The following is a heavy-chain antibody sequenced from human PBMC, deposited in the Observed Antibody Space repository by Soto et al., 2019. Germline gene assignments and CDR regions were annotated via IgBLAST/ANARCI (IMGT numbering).Heavy chain of an antibody. CDR3: ARGRRPLFIAAPPFDY. D-gene: IGHD6-6*01. CDR2: IYYSGST. J-gene: IGHJ4*02. V-gene: IGHV4-39*01. Sequence: PSETLSLTCTVSGGSISSSSYYWGWIRQPPGKGLEWIGRIYYSGSTDYSSSLKSRVTISVDTSKNQFSLKLSSVTAADTAVYYCARGRRPLFIAAPPFDYWGQGTLVTVSS. CDR1: GGSISSSSYY.